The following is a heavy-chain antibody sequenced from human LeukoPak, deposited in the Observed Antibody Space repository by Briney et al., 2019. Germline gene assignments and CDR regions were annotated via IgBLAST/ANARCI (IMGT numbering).Heavy chain of an antibody. Sequence: SETLSLTCTVSGGSISSYYWSWIRQPPGKGLEWIGYIYYSGSTNYNPSLKSRVTISVDTSKNQFSLKLSSVTAADTAVYYCARPDYGDYDDAFDIWGQGTMVTVSS. CDR3: ARPDYGDYDDAFDI. CDR1: GGSISSYY. V-gene: IGHV4-59*01. J-gene: IGHJ3*02. CDR2: IYYSGST. D-gene: IGHD4-17*01.